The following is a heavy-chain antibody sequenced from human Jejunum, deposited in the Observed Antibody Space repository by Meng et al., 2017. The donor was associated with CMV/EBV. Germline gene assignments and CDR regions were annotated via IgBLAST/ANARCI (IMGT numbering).Heavy chain of an antibody. CDR2: ISGDGTCI. CDR1: GVTFSRSL. D-gene: IGHD5-12*01. V-gene: IGHV3-74*01. CDR3: ARGSTGYGNFDY. J-gene: IGHJ4*02. Sequence: SCAASGVTFSRSLVHWVRRAPGKGLVWLSRISGDGTCINSADSGEGPLTISRDNAKNTLYLQINSHRADDTAVYYCARGSTGYGNFDYWGQGTLVTVSS.